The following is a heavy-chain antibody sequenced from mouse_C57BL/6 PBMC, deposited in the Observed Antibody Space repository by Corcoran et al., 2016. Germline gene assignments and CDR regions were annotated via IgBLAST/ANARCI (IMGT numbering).Heavy chain of an antibody. CDR2: INPNNGGT. Sequence: EVQLQQSGPELVKPGASVKIPCKASGYTFTDYTMDWVKQSHGKSLEWIGDINPNNGGTIYNQKFKGKATLTVDKSSSTAYMELRSLTSEDTAVYYCARNDYGSSYEAMDYWGQGTSVTVSS. CDR1: GYTFTDYT. D-gene: IGHD1-1*01. V-gene: IGHV1-18*01. CDR3: ARNDYGSSYEAMDY. J-gene: IGHJ4*01.